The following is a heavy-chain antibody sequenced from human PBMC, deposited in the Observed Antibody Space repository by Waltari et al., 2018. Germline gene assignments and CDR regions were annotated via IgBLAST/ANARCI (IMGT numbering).Heavy chain of an antibody. J-gene: IGHJ6*03. V-gene: IGHV4-59*01. D-gene: IGHD6-13*01. CDR1: GCSISSYY. CDR2: IYYSGST. CDR3: ARGGYSAGENYYYMDV. Sequence: QVQLQESGPGLVKPSETLSLPCTVSGCSISSYYWSWIRPPPGKGLEWIGYIYYSGSTNYNPSLKSRVTISVDTSKNQFSLKLSSVTAADTAVYYCARGGYSAGENYYYMDVWGKGTTVTVSS.